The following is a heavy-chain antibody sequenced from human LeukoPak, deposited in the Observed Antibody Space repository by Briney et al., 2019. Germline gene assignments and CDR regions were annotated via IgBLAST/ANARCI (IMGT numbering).Heavy chain of an antibody. D-gene: IGHD4-11*01. J-gene: IGHJ5*02. CDR3: ARHPVTTTNWFDP. CDR1: GGSISSYY. Sequence: SETLSLTCTVSGGSISSYYWSWLRQPPGKGLEWIGYIYYSGSTNYNPSLKSRVTISVDTSKNQFSLKLSSVTAADTAVYYCARHPVTTTNWFDPWGQGTLVTVSS. CDR2: IYYSGST. V-gene: IGHV4-59*01.